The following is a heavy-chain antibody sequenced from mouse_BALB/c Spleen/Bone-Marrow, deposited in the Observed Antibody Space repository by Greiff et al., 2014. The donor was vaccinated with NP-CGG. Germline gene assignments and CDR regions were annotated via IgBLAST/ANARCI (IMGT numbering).Heavy chain of an antibody. V-gene: IGHV3-6*02. CDR3: ARRGCGNLDY. J-gene: IGHJ2*01. CDR1: GYSITGGYY. CDR2: ISYDGNN. Sequence: EVQLQQSGPGLVKPSQSLSLTCSVTGYSITGGYYWNWIRQFPGNKLEWMGYISYDGNNNYNPSLKNRISITRDTSKNQFFLKLNSVTTEDTATYYCARRGCGNLDYWGQGTTLTVSS. D-gene: IGHD2-1*01.